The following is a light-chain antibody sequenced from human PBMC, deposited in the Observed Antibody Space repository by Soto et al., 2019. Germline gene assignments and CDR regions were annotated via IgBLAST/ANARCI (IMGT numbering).Light chain of an antibody. CDR3: QQADSLTRT. CDR2: FAF. V-gene: IGKV1-12*01. CDR1: QDINSR. J-gene: IGKJ4*01. Sequence: DIQMTQSPSSVSASVGDRVTITCRASQDINSRLAWYQQKPGKAPKLLIYFAFNLESGVPSRFIGSGSGTDFTLTITSLQPEDFATYYCQQADSLTRTFGGRTKVEIK.